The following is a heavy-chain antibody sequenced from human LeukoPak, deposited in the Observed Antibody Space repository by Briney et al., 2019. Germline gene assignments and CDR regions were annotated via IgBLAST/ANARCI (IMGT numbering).Heavy chain of an antibody. J-gene: IGHJ5*02. CDR2: IWYDGSNK. Sequence: PGGSLRLSCAASGFTFSDYAVHWVRQVPGKGLEWVAVIWYDGSNKYHADSVKGRFTISRDNSKNTLYLEMNSLKVEDTAVYYCAREGKAAGTSGWIDPWGQGTLVTVSS. V-gene: IGHV3-33*01. CDR3: AREGKAAGTSGWIDP. CDR1: GFTFSDYA. D-gene: IGHD6-13*01.